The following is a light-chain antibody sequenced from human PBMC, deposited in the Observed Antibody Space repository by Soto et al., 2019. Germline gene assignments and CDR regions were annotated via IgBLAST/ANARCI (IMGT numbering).Light chain of an antibody. V-gene: IGLV2-11*01. CDR2: DVR. CDR3: CSYAGSYVV. J-gene: IGLJ2*01. CDR1: SSDVGGYNY. Sequence: QSALTQPRSVSGSPGQSVTISCTGSSSDVGGYNYVSWYQQHPGKAPKLMIYDVRQRPSGVPDRFSGSKSSNTASLTISGLQAEDEADYYCCSYAGSYVVFGGGTKLTVL.